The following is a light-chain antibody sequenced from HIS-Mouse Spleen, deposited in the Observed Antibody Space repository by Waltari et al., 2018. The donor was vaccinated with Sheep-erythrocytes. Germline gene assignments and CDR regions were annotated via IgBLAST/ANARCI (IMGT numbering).Light chain of an antibody. CDR3: QQRSNWYT. V-gene: IGKV3-11*01. CDR2: DAS. Sequence: EIVLTQSPATLSSSSGGRATLSCRASQSVSSYLAWYQQKPGQAPRLLIYDASHRATGIPARFSGSGSGTDFTLTISSLEPEDFAVYYCQQRSNWYTFGQGTKLEIK. CDR1: QSVSSY. J-gene: IGKJ2*01.